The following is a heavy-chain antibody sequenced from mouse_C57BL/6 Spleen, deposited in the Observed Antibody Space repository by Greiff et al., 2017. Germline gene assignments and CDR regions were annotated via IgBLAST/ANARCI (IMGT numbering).Heavy chain of an antibody. CDR1: GYTFTSYS. CDR3: AGKVPEDYDNYYAMDY. V-gene: IGHV1-4*01. CDR2: INPSSGNT. J-gene: IGHJ4*01. D-gene: IGHD2-4*01. Sequence: QVQLQQSGAELARPGASVKMSCKASGYTFTSYSMTWVKQRPGQGLEWIGYINPSSGNTKYNQKFTDTATLTADKSSSTAYMQLGSLTSEDSAVYYCAGKVPEDYDNYYAMDYWGQGTSVTVSS.